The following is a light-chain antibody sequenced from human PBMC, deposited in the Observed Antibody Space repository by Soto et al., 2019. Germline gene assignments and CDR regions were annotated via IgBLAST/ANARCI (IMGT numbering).Light chain of an antibody. J-gene: IGLJ3*02. CDR1: SSNIGTSY. Sequence: QSVLTQPPSVSAAPGQSVTISCSGSSSNIGTSYVSWFQHLPGTAPKAVIYDNNKRASGISGRFSGSKSGTSATLGITGLQTADEGDYYCGVWDDSLSAWVFGGGTKLTVL. CDR2: DNN. CDR3: GVWDDSLSAWV. V-gene: IGLV1-51*01.